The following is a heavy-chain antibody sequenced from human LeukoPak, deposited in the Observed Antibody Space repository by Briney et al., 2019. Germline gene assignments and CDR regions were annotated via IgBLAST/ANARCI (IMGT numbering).Heavy chain of an antibody. CDR1: GFTFSSYG. CDR3: ARDKLTGYYFDY. D-gene: IGHD4-23*01. V-gene: IGHV3-23*01. CDR2: MSSSDDGR. Sequence: GGSLRLSCAASGFTFSSYGMSWVRQAPGKGLEWVSAMSSSDDGRYYAASVRGRFTISRDTSRSTLYLQMNSLRAEDTAVYYCARDKLTGYYFDYWGQGTLVTVSS. J-gene: IGHJ4*02.